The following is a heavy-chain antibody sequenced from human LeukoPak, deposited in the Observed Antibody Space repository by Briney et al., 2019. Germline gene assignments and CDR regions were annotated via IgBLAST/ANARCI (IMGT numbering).Heavy chain of an antibody. V-gene: IGHV4-61*01. J-gene: IGHJ5*02. Sequence: SETLSLTCTVSGGSISSSSYYWSWIRQPPGKGLEWIGYIYYSGSTNYNPSLKSRVTISVDTSKNQFSLKLSSMTAADTAVYYCASAYSGYDLNWFDPWGQGTLVTVSS. CDR2: IYYSGST. CDR1: GGSISSSSYY. D-gene: IGHD5-12*01. CDR3: ASAYSGYDLNWFDP.